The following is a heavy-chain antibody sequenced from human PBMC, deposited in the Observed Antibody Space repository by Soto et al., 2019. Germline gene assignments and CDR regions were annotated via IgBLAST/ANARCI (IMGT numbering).Heavy chain of an antibody. J-gene: IGHJ6*02. CDR3: AKDLSATIFGVVIIPYYYYGMDV. CDR2: ISYDGSNK. Sequence: ESGGGVVQPGRSLRLSCAASGFTFSSYGMHWVRQAPGKGLEWVAVISYDGSNKYYADSVKGRFTISRDNSKNTLYLQMNSLRAEDTAVYYCAKDLSATIFGVVIIPYYYYGMDVWGQGTTVTVSS. CDR1: GFTFSSYG. D-gene: IGHD3-3*01. V-gene: IGHV3-30*18.